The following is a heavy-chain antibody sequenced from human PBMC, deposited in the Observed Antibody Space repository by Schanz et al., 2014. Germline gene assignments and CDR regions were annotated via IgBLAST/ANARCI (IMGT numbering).Heavy chain of an antibody. J-gene: IGHJ4*02. D-gene: IGHD6-13*01. CDR1: GVTFSSYA. CDR2: IYSSGST. V-gene: IGHV3-23*05. Sequence: EVQLLESGGGFVQPGGSLRLSCAASGVTFSSYAMSWVRQASGKGLGWVSTIYSSGSTYYAGSVRGRFTISRDNSMNTVYLQMNSLRSDDAAVYYCAKDFVPLVQQLIRSGGAHLDHWGQGTLVTVSS. CDR3: AKDFVPLVQQLIRSGGAHLDH.